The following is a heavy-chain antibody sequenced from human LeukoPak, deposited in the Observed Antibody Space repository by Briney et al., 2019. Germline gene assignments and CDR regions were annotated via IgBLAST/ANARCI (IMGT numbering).Heavy chain of an antibody. CDR3: AWNRVCSSTSCAPPYYYCGMDV. CDR2: IIPIFGTA. D-gene: IGHD2-2*01. Sequence: ASVKVSCKASGGTFSSYAISWVRQAPGQGLEWMGGIIPIFGTANYAQKYQGRVTITADESTSTAYMELSSLRSEDTAVYYCAWNRVCSSTSCAPPYYYCGMDVWGQGTTVTVSS. V-gene: IGHV1-69*13. J-gene: IGHJ6*02. CDR1: GGTFSSYA.